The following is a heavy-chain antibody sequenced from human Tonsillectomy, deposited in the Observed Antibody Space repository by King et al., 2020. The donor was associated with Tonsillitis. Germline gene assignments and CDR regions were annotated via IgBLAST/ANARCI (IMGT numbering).Heavy chain of an antibody. Sequence: VQLQESGPGLVKPSETLSLTCTVSGGSIISYYWSWIRQPAGKGLEWIGRIYSSGTTDYNPPLKSRVTMSVDTSKNQFSLRLNSVTAADTAVYYCARDIPAGGTKFDPWGQGTLVTVSS. CDR1: GGSIISYY. CDR2: IYSSGTT. J-gene: IGHJ5*02. V-gene: IGHV4-4*07. CDR3: ARDIPAGGTKFDP. D-gene: IGHD6-13*01.